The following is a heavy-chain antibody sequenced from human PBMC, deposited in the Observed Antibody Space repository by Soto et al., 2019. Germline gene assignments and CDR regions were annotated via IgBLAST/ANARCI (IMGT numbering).Heavy chain of an antibody. CDR2: IYPGDSDT. CDR1: GYSFTSYW. J-gene: IGHJ6*02. CDR3: ARGEIYYYYGMDV. V-gene: IGHV5-51*01. Sequence: GESLKISCKGYGYSFTSYWIGWVRQMPGKGLEWMGIIYPGDSDTRYSPSFQGQVTISADKSISTAYLQWSSLKASDTAMYYCARGEIYYYYGMDVWGQGTTVTVSS.